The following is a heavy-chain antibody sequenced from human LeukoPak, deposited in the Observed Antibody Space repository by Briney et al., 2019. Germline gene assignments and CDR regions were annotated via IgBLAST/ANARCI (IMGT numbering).Heavy chain of an antibody. CDR3: AKKGSSWSTFDY. CDR1: GFTFSSYG. J-gene: IGHJ4*02. D-gene: IGHD6-13*01. Sequence: GGSLRLSCAASGFTFSSYGMHWVRQAPGKGLEWVAFIRYDGSNKYYADSAKGRFTISRDNSKNTLYLQMNSLRAEDTAVYYCAKKGSSWSTFDYWGQGTLVTVSS. CDR2: IRYDGSNK. V-gene: IGHV3-30*02.